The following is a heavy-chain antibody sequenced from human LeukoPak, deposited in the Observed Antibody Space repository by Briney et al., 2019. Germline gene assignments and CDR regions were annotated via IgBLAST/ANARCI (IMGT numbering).Heavy chain of an antibody. CDR1: GFTFSIHW. Sequence: GGSLGLSCAASGFTFSIHWMHWVRQAPGKGLEWVSSISSSSSYIYYADSVKGRFTISRDNAKNSLYLQMNSLRAEDTAVYYCALIAVAGAGSFDYWGQGTLVTVSS. CDR2: ISSSSSYI. V-gene: IGHV3-21*01. J-gene: IGHJ4*02. D-gene: IGHD6-19*01. CDR3: ALIAVAGAGSFDY.